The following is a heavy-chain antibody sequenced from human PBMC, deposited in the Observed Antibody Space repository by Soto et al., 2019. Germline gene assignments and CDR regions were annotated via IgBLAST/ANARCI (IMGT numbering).Heavy chain of an antibody. CDR2: IYNGGGT. CDR3: AKYSASTMADS. D-gene: IGHD3-10*01. Sequence: PSETLSLTCTVSGGSMRSSPHYWGWIRQPPGKGLEWIGSIYNGGGTHYNPSLNSRVTIAVDMSKNQFSLVLSSVTAADTAVYYCAKYSASTMADSWSQGSLVTVSS. CDR1: GGSMRSSPHY. J-gene: IGHJ4*02. V-gene: IGHV4-39*01.